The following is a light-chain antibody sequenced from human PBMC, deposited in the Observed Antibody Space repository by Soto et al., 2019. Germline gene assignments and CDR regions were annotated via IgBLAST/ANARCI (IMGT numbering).Light chain of an antibody. J-gene: IGKJ1*01. CDR1: QSVSNNY. CDR3: QQYGSSGT. CDR2: GAS. Sequence: ESLLTQYRTSTCSAAGERAKPLRRASQSVSNNYLAWYQQKPGQAPRLLIYGASNRATGIPDRFSGSGSGTDFTLTISRLEPEDFAVYYCQQYGSSGTFGQGTKVDI. V-gene: IGKV3-20*01.